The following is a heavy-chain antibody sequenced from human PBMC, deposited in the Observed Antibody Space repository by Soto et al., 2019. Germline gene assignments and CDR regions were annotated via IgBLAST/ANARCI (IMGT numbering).Heavy chain of an antibody. CDR1: GYSFTSYW. CDR2: IYPGDSDT. CDR3: ARSISMVAATPGYYYYYGMDV. D-gene: IGHD2-15*01. Sequence: GESLKISSKGSGYSFTSYWIGWVRQMPGKGLEWMGIIYPGDSDTRYSPSFQGQVTISADKSISTAYLQWSSLKASDTAMYYCARSISMVAATPGYYYYYGMDVWGQGTTVTVPS. V-gene: IGHV5-51*01. J-gene: IGHJ6*02.